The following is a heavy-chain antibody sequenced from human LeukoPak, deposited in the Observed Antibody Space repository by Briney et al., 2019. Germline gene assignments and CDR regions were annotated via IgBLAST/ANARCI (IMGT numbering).Heavy chain of an antibody. CDR2: IYYSGST. J-gene: IGHJ4*02. D-gene: IGHD2-2*01. CDR3: ARSAMPVPAATGLGTIDY. CDR1: GGSIGSSSYY. V-gene: IGHV4-39*01. Sequence: PSETLSLTCTVSGGSIGSSSYYWGWIRQPPGKGLEWIGSIYYSGSTYYNPSLKSRVTISVDTSKNQFSLKLSSVTAADTAVYYCARSAMPVPAATGLGTIDYWGQGTLVTVFS.